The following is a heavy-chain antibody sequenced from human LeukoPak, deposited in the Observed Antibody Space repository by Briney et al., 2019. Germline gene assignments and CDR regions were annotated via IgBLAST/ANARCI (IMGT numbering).Heavy chain of an antibody. Sequence: ASVKVSCKASGGTFSSYAISWVRQAPRQGLEWMGRIIPILGIANYAQKFQGRVTITADKSTSTAYMELSSLRSEDTAVYYCATMTTVDYYFDYWGQGTLVTVSS. V-gene: IGHV1-69*04. D-gene: IGHD4-17*01. CDR3: ATMTTVDYYFDY. CDR2: IIPILGIA. CDR1: GGTFSSYA. J-gene: IGHJ4*02.